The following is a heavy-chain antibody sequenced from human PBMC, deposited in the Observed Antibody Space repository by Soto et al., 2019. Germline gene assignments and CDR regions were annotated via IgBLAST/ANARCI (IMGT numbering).Heavy chain of an antibody. D-gene: IGHD3-22*01. V-gene: IGHV4-39*07. CDR3: ARSIGYYDSSGLNWFDP. Sequence: PSETLSLTCTVSGGSISSNSHYWGWIRQPPGKGLEWIGSIFHSGSTKYSASLKSRVTISVDTSKNQFSLKLSSVTAADTAVYYCARSIGYYDSSGLNWFDPWGQGTLVTVSS. CDR2: IFHSGST. J-gene: IGHJ5*02. CDR1: GGSISSNSHY.